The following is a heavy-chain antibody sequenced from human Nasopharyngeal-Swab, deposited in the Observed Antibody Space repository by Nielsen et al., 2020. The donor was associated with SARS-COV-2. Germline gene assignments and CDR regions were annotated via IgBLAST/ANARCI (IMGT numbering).Heavy chain of an antibody. J-gene: IGHJ4*02. CDR1: GYTFTSSW. D-gene: IGHD6-19*01. CDR2: IYPGDSDT. Sequence: GESLKISCKGSGYTFTSSWIGWVRQIPGKGLEWMGIIYPGDSDTRYSPSFQGQVTISADKSISTAYLQWSSLKASDTAMYYCARLVAVAGGGGGGADYWGQGTLVTVSS. CDR3: ARLVAVAGGGGGGADY. V-gene: IGHV5-51*01.